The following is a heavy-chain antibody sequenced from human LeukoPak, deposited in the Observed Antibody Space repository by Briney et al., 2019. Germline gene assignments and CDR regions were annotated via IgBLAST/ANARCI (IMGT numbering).Heavy chain of an antibody. V-gene: IGHV4-31*03. CDR2: IYYSGST. D-gene: IGHD1-14*01. J-gene: IGHJ5*02. Sequence: PSETLSLTCTVSGGSINSGGCYRSWIRQHPEKGLEWIGYIYYSGSTYYNPSLKSRLSISIDTSKNQFSLKLSSVTAADTAVYYCARENPNWFDPWGQGTLVTVSS. CDR1: GGSINSGGCY. CDR3: ARENPNWFDP.